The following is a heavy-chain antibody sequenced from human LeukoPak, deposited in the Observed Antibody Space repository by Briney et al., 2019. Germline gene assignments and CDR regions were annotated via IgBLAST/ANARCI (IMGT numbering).Heavy chain of an antibody. D-gene: IGHD3-10*01. V-gene: IGHV3-23*01. Sequence: GGSLRLSRAASGFTFSSYATRWVRQAPGKGLEWVSALSGSGGSTYYADSVKGRFTISRDNSKNTLYLQMNSLRAEDTAVYYCAKGGMVREYYYYYGMDVWGQGTTVTVSS. CDR1: GFTFSSYA. CDR2: LSGSGGST. J-gene: IGHJ6*02. CDR3: AKGGMVREYYYYYGMDV.